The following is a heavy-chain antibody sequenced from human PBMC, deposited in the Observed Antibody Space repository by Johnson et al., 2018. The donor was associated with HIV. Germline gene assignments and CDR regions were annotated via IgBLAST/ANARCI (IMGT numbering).Heavy chain of an antibody. V-gene: IGHV3-66*01. CDR3: ARDRGSSWPYDAFDI. Sequence: VQLVESGGGLVQPGGSLRLSCAASGFTFSSYYMSWVRQAPGKGLEWVSVIYSGGSTYYADSVKGRFTISRDNSKNTLYLQMNSLRAEDTAWYYCARDRGSSWPYDAFDIWGQGTMVTVSS. D-gene: IGHD6-13*01. CDR1: GFTFSSYY. CDR2: IYSGGST. J-gene: IGHJ3*02.